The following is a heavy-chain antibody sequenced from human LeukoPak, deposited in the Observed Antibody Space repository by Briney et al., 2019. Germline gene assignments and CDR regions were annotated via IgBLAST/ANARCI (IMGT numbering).Heavy chain of an antibody. J-gene: IGHJ4*02. Sequence: GGSLRLSCAASGFTVNNNYMSWVRQAPGKGLEWVALLAGDGVNIFYADSVKGRFTISRDNSKNTLYLQMNSLRPEDTAVYYCAKAAVYSNRWTPFDDWGQGTLVTVSS. CDR1: GFTVNNNY. CDR3: AKAAVYSNRWTPFDD. V-gene: IGHV3-30*18. D-gene: IGHD2/OR15-2a*01. CDR2: LAGDGVNI.